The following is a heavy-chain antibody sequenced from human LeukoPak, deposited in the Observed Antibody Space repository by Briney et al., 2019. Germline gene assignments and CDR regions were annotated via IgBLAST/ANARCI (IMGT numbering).Heavy chain of an antibody. V-gene: IGHV4-59*01. CDR2: IYYSGST. J-gene: IGHJ4*02. CDR3: ARAPYYYDSSGYYLFDY. Sequence: SETLSLTCTVSGGSISSYYWSWIRQPPGKGLEWIGYIYYSGSTNYNPSLKSRVTISVDTSKNQFSLKLSFVTAADTAVYYCARAPYYYDSSGYYLFDYWGQGTLVTVSS. CDR1: GGSISSYY. D-gene: IGHD3-22*01.